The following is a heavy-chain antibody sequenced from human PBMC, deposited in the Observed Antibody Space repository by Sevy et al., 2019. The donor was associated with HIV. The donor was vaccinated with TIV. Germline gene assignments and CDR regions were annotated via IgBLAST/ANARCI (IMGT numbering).Heavy chain of an antibody. V-gene: IGHV3-33*01. J-gene: IGHJ4*02. CDR2: VWHNGKNK. CDR1: GFTFSKYG. CDR3: ARDSGQSEPMDF. D-gene: IGHD3-10*01. Sequence: GGYLRLSCAASGFTFSKYGMHWIRQAPGKGLEWLAVVWHNGKNKYHADSVKGRFTASRDNSKNTLYLQMDSLRVEDTAIYYCARDSGQSEPMDFWGQGTLVTVSS.